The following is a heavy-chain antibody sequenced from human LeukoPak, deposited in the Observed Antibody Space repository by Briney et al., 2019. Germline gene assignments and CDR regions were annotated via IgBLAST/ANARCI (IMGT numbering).Heavy chain of an antibody. V-gene: IGHV3-30*18. CDR1: GFTFSSYG. Sequence: PGGSPRLSCAASGFTFSSYGMHWVRQAPGKGLEWVAVISYDGSNKYYADSVKGRFTISRDNSKNTLYLQMNSLRAEDTAVYYCAKDFLPMVMVDWFDYWGQGTLVTVSS. CDR2: ISYDGSNK. J-gene: IGHJ4*02. D-gene: IGHD5-18*01. CDR3: AKDFLPMVMVDWFDY.